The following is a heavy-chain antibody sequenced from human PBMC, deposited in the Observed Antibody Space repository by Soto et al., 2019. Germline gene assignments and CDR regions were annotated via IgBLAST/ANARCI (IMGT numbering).Heavy chain of an antibody. CDR2: IIPIFGTA. CDR3: ASPRAHDYGDRPRKYYYYGMDV. CDR1: GGTFSSYA. J-gene: IGHJ6*02. Sequence: QVQLVQSGAEVKKPGSSVKVSCKDSGGTFSSYAISWVRQAPGQGLEWMGGIIPIFGTANYAQKFQGRVTITADESPSTAYMELSSLRSEDTAVYYCASPRAHDYGDRPRKYYYYGMDVWGQGTTVTVSS. V-gene: IGHV1-69*12. D-gene: IGHD4-17*01.